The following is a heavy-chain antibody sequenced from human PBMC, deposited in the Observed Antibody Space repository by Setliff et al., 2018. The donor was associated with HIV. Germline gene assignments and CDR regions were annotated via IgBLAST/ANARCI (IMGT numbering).Heavy chain of an antibody. CDR2: IYYSGST. V-gene: IGHV4-39*07. CDR3: ARTKADGYNGVFDS. Sequence: SETLSLTCTVSGGSISSSSYYWGWIRQPPGKGLEWIGNIYYSGSTYYNPSLKSRVTISVDTSKNRFSLRLTSVTAADTAVYYSARTKADGYNGVFDSWGQGTLVTVSS. CDR1: GGSISSSSYY. J-gene: IGHJ4*02. D-gene: IGHD5-12*01.